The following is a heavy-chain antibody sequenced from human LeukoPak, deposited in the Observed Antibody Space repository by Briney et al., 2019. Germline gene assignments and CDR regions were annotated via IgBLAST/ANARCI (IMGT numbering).Heavy chain of an antibody. CDR1: GFSSTYAW. V-gene: IGHV3-15*01. D-gene: IGHD3-10*01. Sequence: GGSLRLSCVASGFSSTYAWMRWVRQAPGKGLQWVGHIRSETDGATTDYAAAVQGRFTISRDDSKKMLYLEMNSLKTEDTGLYYCTTDLNQRLKGFGNPLDHWGQGTPVTVSS. J-gene: IGHJ4*02. CDR2: IRSETDGATT. CDR3: TTDLNQRLKGFGNPLDH.